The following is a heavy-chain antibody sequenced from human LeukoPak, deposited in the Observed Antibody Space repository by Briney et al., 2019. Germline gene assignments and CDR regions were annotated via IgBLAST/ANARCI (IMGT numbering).Heavy chain of an antibody. CDR3: AKDRTPIVVVITTPYFDY. Sequence: GGSLRLSCAASGFTFSSYAMSWVRQAPGKGLEWVSAISGSGGSTYYADSMKGRFTISRDNSKNTLYLQMNSLRAEDTAVYYCAKDRTPIVVVITTPYFDYWGQGTLVTVSS. CDR2: ISGSGGST. CDR1: GFTFSSYA. D-gene: IGHD3-22*01. J-gene: IGHJ4*02. V-gene: IGHV3-23*01.